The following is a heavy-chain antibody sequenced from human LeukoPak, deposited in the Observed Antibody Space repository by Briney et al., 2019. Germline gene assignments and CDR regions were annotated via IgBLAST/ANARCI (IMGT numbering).Heavy chain of an antibody. CDR2: MPYSGSS. J-gene: IGHJ4*02. Sequence: PSETLSLTCTVAGGSISNRDYFWGWIRQPPGKGLEWIGCMPYSGSSYYDPSLKSRVAISLDTSRNLFSLNLKSVTAADTAVYYCARMRTGSTEFFDNWGQGTLVTVSS. V-gene: IGHV4-39*02. CDR3: ARMRTGSTEFFDN. D-gene: IGHD1-7*01. CDR1: GGSISNRDYF.